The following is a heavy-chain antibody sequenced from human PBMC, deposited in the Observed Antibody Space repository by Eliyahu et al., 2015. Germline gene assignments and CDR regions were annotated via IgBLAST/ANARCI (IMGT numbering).Heavy chain of an antibody. CDR1: GFXLXNARMG. V-gene: IGHV2-26*01. J-gene: IGHJ4*02. CDR3: ARICPSTTSXYFDY. Sequence: QVTLKESGPVLVKPTETLTLTCTVSGFXLXNARMGVSWIRQPPGXAXEWLAHIFSNDEKSYSTSLKSRLTISKDTSKSQVVLTMTNMDPVDTATYYCARICPSTTSXYFDYWGQGTLVTVSS. CDR2: IFSNDEK. D-gene: IGHD1-14*01.